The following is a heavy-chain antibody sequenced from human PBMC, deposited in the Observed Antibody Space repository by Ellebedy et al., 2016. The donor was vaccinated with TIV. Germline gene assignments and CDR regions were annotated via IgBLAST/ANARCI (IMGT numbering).Heavy chain of an antibody. J-gene: IGHJ4*02. Sequence: SETLSLTCTVSGGSISSGGYYWICNRQHQGKGLKCIGYISYSGSTYYNPSLNSLLTISVDTSKNQFYLKLSSVTAADTAVYYCARGAYGGYDYWGQGTLVTVSS. CDR1: GGSISSGGYY. D-gene: IGHD5-12*01. CDR3: ARGAYGGYDY. V-gene: IGHV4-31*01. CDR2: ISYSGST.